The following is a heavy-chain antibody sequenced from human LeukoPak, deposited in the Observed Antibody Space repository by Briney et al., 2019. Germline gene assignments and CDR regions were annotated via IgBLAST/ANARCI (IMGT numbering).Heavy chain of an antibody. Sequence: GGSLRLSCAASGFTFSSYWMSWVRQAPGKGLEWVANIKQDGSEKYYVDSVKGRFIISRDNAKNSLYLQMNSLRAEDTAVYYCARDIVGAANDYWGQGTLVTVSS. CDR1: GFTFSSYW. J-gene: IGHJ4*02. CDR2: IKQDGSEK. D-gene: IGHD1-26*01. CDR3: ARDIVGAANDY. V-gene: IGHV3-7*01.